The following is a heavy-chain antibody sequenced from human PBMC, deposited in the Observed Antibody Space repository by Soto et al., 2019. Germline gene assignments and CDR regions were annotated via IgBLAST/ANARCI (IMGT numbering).Heavy chain of an antibody. D-gene: IGHD3-22*01. CDR1: GFSLSTSGVG. CDR2: IYWHDDN. CDR3: AHRDRSSEKDACDI. V-gene: IGHV2-5*01. Sequence: QITLKESGPTLVKPTQTLTLTCSFSGFSLSTSGVGVGWIRQPPGKALEWLALIYWHDDNRYSPSLESRRTTTKDTSKNLVVRTMTNMDPVDTATYYCAHRDRSSEKDACDIWGQGTMVTVSS. J-gene: IGHJ3*02.